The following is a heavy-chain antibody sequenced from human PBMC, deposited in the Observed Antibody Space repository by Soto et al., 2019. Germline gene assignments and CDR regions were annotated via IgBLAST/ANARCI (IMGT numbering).Heavy chain of an antibody. CDR3: ARQAAGYSSGWYNYFDY. J-gene: IGHJ4*02. CDR1: GGSISSYY. Sequence: PSETLSLTCTVSGGSISSYYWSWIRQPPGKGLEWIGYIYYSGSTNYNPSLKSRVTISVDTSKNQFSLKLSSVTAADTAVYYCARQAAGYSSGWYNYFDYWGQGTLVTVSS. CDR2: IYYSGST. V-gene: IGHV4-59*08. D-gene: IGHD6-19*01.